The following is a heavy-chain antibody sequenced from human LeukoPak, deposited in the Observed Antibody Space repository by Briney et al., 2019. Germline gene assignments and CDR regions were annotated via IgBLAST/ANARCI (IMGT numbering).Heavy chain of an antibody. V-gene: IGHV1-24*01. CDR3: ARLKMDSSRDPDC. CDR1: GYTLTELS. Sequence: ASVKVSCKVSGYTLTELSMHWVRQAPGKGLEWMGGFDPEDGETIYAQKFQGRVTMTRDTSINTAYMELSRLRFDDTAVYYCARLKMDSSRDPDCWGQGTLVAVSS. D-gene: IGHD6-19*01. J-gene: IGHJ4*02. CDR2: FDPEDGET.